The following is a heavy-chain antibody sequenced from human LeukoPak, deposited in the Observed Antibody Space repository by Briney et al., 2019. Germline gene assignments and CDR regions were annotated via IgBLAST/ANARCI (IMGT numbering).Heavy chain of an antibody. Sequence: PGGSLRLSCAASGFTFRTYAMSWVRQAPGKGLEWASAITGSGASTYYADSVKGRFTISRDNSKNTLYLQMNSLRAEDTAVYYCAKDITTTVTSWNSDYWGQGTLVTVSS. V-gene: IGHV3-23*01. D-gene: IGHD4-17*01. J-gene: IGHJ4*02. CDR3: AKDITTTVTSWNSDY. CDR2: ITGSGAST. CDR1: GFTFRTYA.